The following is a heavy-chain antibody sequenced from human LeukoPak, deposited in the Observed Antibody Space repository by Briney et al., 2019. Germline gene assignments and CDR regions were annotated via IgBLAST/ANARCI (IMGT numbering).Heavy chain of an antibody. CDR3: ARGGVGLVIIPGWEYDYYGLDV. V-gene: IGHV3-21*01. Sequence: PGGSLRLPCAASGFTLSTYSMNWVRQAPGKGLEWVSSISSSSCYMYYADSVKGRFIISRDNAKNSLHLQMNSLRAEDTAVYYCARGGVGLVIIPGWEYDYYGLDVWGQGTTVTVSS. CDR2: ISSSSCYM. CDR1: GFTLSTYS. D-gene: IGHD3/OR15-3a*01. J-gene: IGHJ6*02.